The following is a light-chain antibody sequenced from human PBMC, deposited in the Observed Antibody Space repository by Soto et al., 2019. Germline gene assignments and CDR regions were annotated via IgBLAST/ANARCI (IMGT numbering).Light chain of an antibody. CDR3: SSYTSRSTLDYV. CDR1: SSDVGGYNY. Sequence: QSALTQPASVSGSPGQSITISCTGTSSDVGGYNYVSWYQQHPCKAPKLMIYEVSNRPSGVSNRFSGSKSGNTASLTISGLQAEDEADYYCSSYTSRSTLDYVFGSGTKVTVL. V-gene: IGLV2-14*01. CDR2: EVS. J-gene: IGLJ1*01.